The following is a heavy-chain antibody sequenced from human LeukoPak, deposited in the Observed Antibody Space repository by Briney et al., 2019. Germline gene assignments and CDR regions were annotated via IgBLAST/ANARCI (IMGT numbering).Heavy chain of an antibody. CDR3: ARASIVVVPAAMVGHNWFDP. J-gene: IGHJ5*02. V-gene: IGHV3-21*01. Sequence: GGSLRLSCAASGFTFSSYSMNWVRQAPGKGLEWVSSISSSSSYIYYADSVKGRFTISRDNAKNSLYLQMNSLRAEDTAVYCCARASIVVVPAAMVGHNWFDPWGQGTLVTVSS. CDR2: ISSSSSYI. CDR1: GFTFSSYS. D-gene: IGHD2-2*01.